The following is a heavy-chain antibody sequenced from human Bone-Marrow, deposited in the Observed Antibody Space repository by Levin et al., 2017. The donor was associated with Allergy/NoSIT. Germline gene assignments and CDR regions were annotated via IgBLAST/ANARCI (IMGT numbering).Heavy chain of an antibody. D-gene: IGHD2-21*02. CDR1: GFTFKTYE. Sequence: GGSLRLSCAASGFTFKTYEMNWVRQAPGKGLEWLSYVSNSGGNQYYADSVKGRFTISRDNAKNSLYLQMNSLRVEDTAIYYCTRDVPSAHWGQGTLVTVSS. V-gene: IGHV3-48*03. CDR3: TRDVPSAH. CDR2: VSNSGGNQ. J-gene: IGHJ4*02.